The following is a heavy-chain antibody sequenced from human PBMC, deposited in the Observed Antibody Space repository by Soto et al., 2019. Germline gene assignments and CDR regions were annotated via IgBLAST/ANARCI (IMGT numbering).Heavy chain of an antibody. D-gene: IGHD6-13*01. CDR2: IIPIFGTA. V-gene: IGHV1-69*06. CDR1: GGTFSSYA. J-gene: IGHJ5*02. CDR3: ARDLRGYTGFDP. Sequence: SVKVSCKASGGTFSSYAISWVRQAPGQGLEWMGGIIPIFGTANYAQKFQGRVTITADKSTSTAYMELSSLRSEDTAVYYCARDLRGYTGFDPWGQGTLVTVSS.